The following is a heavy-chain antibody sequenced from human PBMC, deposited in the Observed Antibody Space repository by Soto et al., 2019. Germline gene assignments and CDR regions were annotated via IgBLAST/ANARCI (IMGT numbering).Heavy chain of an antibody. J-gene: IGHJ3*02. CDR1: GGTFSSYA. V-gene: IGHV1-69*01. Sequence: SVKVSCTASGGTFSSYAISWVRQAPGQGLEWMGGIIPIFGTANYAQKFQGRVTITADESTSTAYMELSSLRSEDTAVYYCATPSILWGGSAFDIWGQGTMVTVSS. D-gene: IGHD2-21*01. CDR2: IIPIFGTA. CDR3: ATPSILWGGSAFDI.